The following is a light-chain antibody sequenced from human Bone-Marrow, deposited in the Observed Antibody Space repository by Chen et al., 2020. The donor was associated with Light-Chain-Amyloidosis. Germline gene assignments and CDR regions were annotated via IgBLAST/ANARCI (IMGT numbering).Light chain of an antibody. CDR3: QQYSDPPPYI. J-gene: IGKJ2*01. V-gene: IGKV1-33*01. Sequence: DVEMTQYPPSLSASVGDRVTITCQAIQDISSYLNWYQLRPGRAPKLLIYDASNLPTGVPSRFSGSASGTVFTFTISSLQPEDVATYYCQQYSDPPPYIFGQGTKLEIK. CDR2: DAS. CDR1: QDISSY.